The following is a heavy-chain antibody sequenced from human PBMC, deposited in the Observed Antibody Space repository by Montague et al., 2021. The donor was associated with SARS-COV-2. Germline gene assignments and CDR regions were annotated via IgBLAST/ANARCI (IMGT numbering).Heavy chain of an antibody. J-gene: IGHJ1*01. CDR1: GGSLIIYY. CDR3: ARHVSGSLTHFHH. D-gene: IGHD1-26*01. V-gene: IGHV4-59*08. CDR2: IYYIGAT. Sequence: SETLSLTCTVSGGSLIIYYWGGIRHPPGKELDWIAYIYYIGATNYNPSLKSRVTISVDTSKNQFSLNLSSVTAADTAVYYCARHVSGSLTHFHHWGQGSLVTVSS.